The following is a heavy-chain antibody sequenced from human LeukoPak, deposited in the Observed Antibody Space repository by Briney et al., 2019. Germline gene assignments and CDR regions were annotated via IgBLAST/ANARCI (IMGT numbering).Heavy chain of an antibody. CDR3: ATVKLRFLEWLFPFDY. CDR1: GYTLTELS. Sequence: ASVKVSCKVSGYTLTELSMHCVRQAPGKGLEWMGGFDPEDGETIYAQKFQGRVTMTEDTSTDTAYMELSSLRSEDTAVYYCATVKLRFLEWLFPFDYWGQGTLVTVSS. CDR2: FDPEDGET. D-gene: IGHD3-3*01. V-gene: IGHV1-24*01. J-gene: IGHJ4*02.